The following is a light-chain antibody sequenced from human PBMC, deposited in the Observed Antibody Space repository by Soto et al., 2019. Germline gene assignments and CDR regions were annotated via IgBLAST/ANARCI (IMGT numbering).Light chain of an antibody. J-gene: IGLJ1*01. CDR2: DVS. Sequence: QSALTQPAAVSVSPGQSITISCTGTSSDVGGYNYVSWYQHHPGKAPKLIIFDVSTRPSGISNRFSGSKSGNTASLTISGLPAEDEADYYCFSYTSTTTYVYATSTQVTVL. V-gene: IGLV2-14*03. CDR3: FSYTSTTTYV. CDR1: SSDVGGYNY.